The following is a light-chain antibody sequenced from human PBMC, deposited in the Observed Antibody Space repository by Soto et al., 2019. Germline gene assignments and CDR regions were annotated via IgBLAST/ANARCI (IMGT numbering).Light chain of an antibody. Sequence: QSVLTQPPSASGTPGQRVTISCSGSSSNIGSNFVYWYQQFPGTAPKLLIYRNNQRPSGVPDRFSGSKSGTSASLAISGLPSEDEADYYCQSYDTNVVGLVFGPGTKLTVL. CDR1: SSNIGSNF. CDR3: QSYDTNVVGLV. J-gene: IGLJ3*02. V-gene: IGLV1-47*01. CDR2: RNN.